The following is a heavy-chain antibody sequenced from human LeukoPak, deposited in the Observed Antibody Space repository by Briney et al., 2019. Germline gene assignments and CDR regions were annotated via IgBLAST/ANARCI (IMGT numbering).Heavy chain of an antibody. CDR2: INTGNGNT. V-gene: IGHV1-3*04. J-gene: IGHJ6*04. D-gene: IGHD2-2*01. CDR3: ARALSSTSIVGMDV. Sequence: GASVKVSCKASGYTFTNYVIYWVRQAPGQRLEWMGWINTGNGNTKYSKRFRGRVTVTRDTSATTAYMELSSLRSEDTAVYYCARALSSTSIVGMDVWGKGTTVTVSS. CDR1: GYTFTNYV.